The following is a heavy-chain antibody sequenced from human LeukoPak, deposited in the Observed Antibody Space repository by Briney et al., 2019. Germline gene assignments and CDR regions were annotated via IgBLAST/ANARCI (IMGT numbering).Heavy chain of an antibody. CDR3: ARKAPYATSWYEVFDF. V-gene: IGHV6-1*01. J-gene: IGHJ4*02. D-gene: IGHD6-13*01. Sequence: SQTLSLTCAISGDSVSSNAATWNWTRQSPSRGIEWLGRTFYRSKWYSDYAESVKSRIIINPDTCKNKFSLQLNSVTPEDTAVYYCARKAPYATSWYEVFDFWGQGSLVTVSS. CDR1: GDSVSSNAAT. CDR2: TFYRSKWYS.